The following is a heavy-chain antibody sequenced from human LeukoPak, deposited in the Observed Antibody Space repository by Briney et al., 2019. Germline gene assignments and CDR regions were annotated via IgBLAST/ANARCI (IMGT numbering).Heavy chain of an antibody. CDR2: ISSSSSTI. D-gene: IGHD3-22*01. CDR3: ARGRIVAGVRY. V-gene: IGHV3-48*04. J-gene: IGHJ4*02. CDR1: GFTFSSYS. Sequence: GGSLRLSCAASGFTFSSYSMNWVRQAPGKGLEWVSYISSSSSTIYYADPVKGRFTISRDNAKNSLYLQMNSLRAEDTAVYYCARGRIVAGVRYWGQGTLVTVSS.